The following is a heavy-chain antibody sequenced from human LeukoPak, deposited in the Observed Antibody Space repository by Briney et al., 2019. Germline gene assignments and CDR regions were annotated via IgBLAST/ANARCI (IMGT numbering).Heavy chain of an antibody. J-gene: IGHJ4*02. CDR2: ISGSSGLT. V-gene: IGHV3-23*01. Sequence: GGSLRLSCAGSGFTFSSYAMSWVRQAPGRGLEWVSAISGSSGLTYYADSVKGRFTISRDNSKNTLFLQMNSLRAEDTAVYYCARRGESASYGDYRFDYWGQGTLVTVSS. D-gene: IGHD4-17*01. CDR1: GFTFSSYA. CDR3: ARRGESASYGDYRFDY.